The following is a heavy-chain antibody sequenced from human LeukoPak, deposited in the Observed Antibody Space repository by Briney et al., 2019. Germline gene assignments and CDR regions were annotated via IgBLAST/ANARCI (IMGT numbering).Heavy chain of an antibody. Sequence: PSETLSLTRTVSGYSISSGYYWGWIRQPPGKGLEWVGRIRSKTDGGTTDYAVSVQGRFTVSRNDSKNTLYLQMSSLKTEDTAVYYCAKHIYGVVSIQQWGQGTLVTVSS. J-gene: IGHJ1*01. CDR1: GYSISSGYY. V-gene: IGHV3-15*01. CDR3: AKHIYGVVSIQQ. D-gene: IGHD3-3*01. CDR2: IRSKTDGGTT.